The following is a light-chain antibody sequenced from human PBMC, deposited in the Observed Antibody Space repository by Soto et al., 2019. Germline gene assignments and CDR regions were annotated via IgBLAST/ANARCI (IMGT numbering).Light chain of an antibody. J-gene: IGKJ4*01. CDR3: QKYDGAPLT. V-gene: IGKV1-27*01. CDR2: AAS. CDR1: QDINIC. Sequence: DSQMTQSPSSLSASVGDRVTITCRAGQDINICLAWYQQKPGKGPKLLIFAASTSQSGVPSRFSGSGSGTDFTLTISSLQPEDVATYYCQKYDGAPLTFGGGTKVEIK.